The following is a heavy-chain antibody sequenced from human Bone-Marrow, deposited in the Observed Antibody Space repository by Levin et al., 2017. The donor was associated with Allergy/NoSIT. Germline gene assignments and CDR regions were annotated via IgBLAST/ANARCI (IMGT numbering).Heavy chain of an antibody. CDR2: INSRGLYI. Sequence: GGSLRLSCTASGFTFKTYSINWVRQSPGKGLEWVSSINSRGLYIYYADSLKGRFTVSRDDSTNSLYLDMDNLRAEHPAVYFCAAATYNYGPFYLDYWGRGALVTVSS. CDR3: AAATYNYGPFYLDY. D-gene: IGHD5-18*01. J-gene: IGHJ4*02. V-gene: IGHV3-21*01. CDR1: GFTFKTYS.